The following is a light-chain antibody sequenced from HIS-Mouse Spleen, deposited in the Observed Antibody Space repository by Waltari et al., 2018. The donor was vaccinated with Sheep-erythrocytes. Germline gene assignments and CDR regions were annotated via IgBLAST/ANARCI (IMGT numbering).Light chain of an antibody. V-gene: IGLV2-23*01. Sequence: QSALTQPRSVSGSPGQSVTISCTGTSSDVGGYNYVSWYQQHPGKAPKLMIYEGSKRPSGVSNRFSGSKSGNTASLTISGLQAEDEADYYCCSYAGSSTWVFGGGTKLTAL. CDR3: CSYAGSSTWV. CDR1: SSDVGGYNY. J-gene: IGLJ3*02. CDR2: EGS.